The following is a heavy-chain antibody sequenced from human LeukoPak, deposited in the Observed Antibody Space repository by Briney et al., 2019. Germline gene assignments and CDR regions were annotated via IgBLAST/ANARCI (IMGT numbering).Heavy chain of an antibody. CDR2: INPNSGGT. V-gene: IGHV1-2*02. CDR3: ARRAYSYGLGFDP. J-gene: IGHJ5*02. D-gene: IGHD5-18*01. CDR1: GYTFTSYY. Sequence: GASVKVSCKASGYTFTSYYMHWVRQAPGQGLEWMGWINPNSGGTNYAQKFQGRVTMTRDTSISTAYLQWSSLKASDTAMYYCARRAYSYGLGFDPWGQGTLVTVSS.